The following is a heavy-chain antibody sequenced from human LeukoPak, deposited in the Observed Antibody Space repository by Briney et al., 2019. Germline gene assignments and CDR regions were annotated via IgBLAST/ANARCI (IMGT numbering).Heavy chain of an antibody. CDR2: XYYSGST. J-gene: IGHJ3*02. V-gene: IGHV4-31*03. CDR1: GXXISXXXXX. Sequence: LTCTVSGXXISXXXXXWSXXXXXXXXXXEXXXXXYYSGSTYYNPSLKSRVTISVDTSKNQFSLKLSSVTAADTAVXYCARYGGSXGSGSXXLXAFXIXGXXXXXXXXS. CDR3: ARYGGSXGSGSXXLXAFXI. D-gene: IGHD3-10*01.